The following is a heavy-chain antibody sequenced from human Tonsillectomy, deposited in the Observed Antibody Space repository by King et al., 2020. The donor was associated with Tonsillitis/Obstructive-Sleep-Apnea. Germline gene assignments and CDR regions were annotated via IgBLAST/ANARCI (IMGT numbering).Heavy chain of an antibody. D-gene: IGHD2-2*01. V-gene: IGHV3-11*01. Sequence: VQLVESGGGLVKPGGSLRLSCAASGFTFSDYYMSWIRQAPGKGLEWVSYISSSGSTIYYADSVKGRFTISRDNAKNSLYLQMNSLRAEDTAVYYCARPTDDIAVVPAANDAFDIWGQGTMLSVSS. CDR2: ISSSGSTI. CDR3: ARPTDDIAVVPAANDAFDI. CDR1: GFTFSDYY. J-gene: IGHJ3*02.